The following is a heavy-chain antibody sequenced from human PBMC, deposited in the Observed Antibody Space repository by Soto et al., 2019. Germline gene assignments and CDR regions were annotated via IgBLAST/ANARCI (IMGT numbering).Heavy chain of an antibody. J-gene: IGHJ6*02. CDR2: ISYDGSNK. D-gene: IGHD3-10*01. CDR3: AKDKYQYYGSGSYLRSGYYYYYGMDV. Sequence: GGSLRLSCAASGFTFSSYGMHWVRQAPGKGLEWVAVISYDGSNKYYADSVKGRFTISRDNSKNTLYLQMNSLRAEDTAVYYCAKDKYQYYGSGSYLRSGYYYYYGMDVWGQGTTVTVSS. V-gene: IGHV3-30*18. CDR1: GFTFSSYG.